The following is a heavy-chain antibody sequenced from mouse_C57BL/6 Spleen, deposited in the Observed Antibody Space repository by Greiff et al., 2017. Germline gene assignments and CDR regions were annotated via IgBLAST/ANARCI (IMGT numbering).Heavy chain of an antibody. D-gene: IGHD1-1*01. Sequence: VQLQQSVAELVRPGASVKLSCTASGFNIKNTYMHWVKQRPEQGLEWIGRIDPANGNTKYAPKFQGKATITADTSSNTAYLQLSSLTSEDTAIYYCARNNPYYGSSPYYAMDYWGQGTSVTVSS. V-gene: IGHV14-3*01. CDR2: IDPANGNT. CDR1: GFNIKNTY. CDR3: ARNNPYYGSSPYYAMDY. J-gene: IGHJ4*01.